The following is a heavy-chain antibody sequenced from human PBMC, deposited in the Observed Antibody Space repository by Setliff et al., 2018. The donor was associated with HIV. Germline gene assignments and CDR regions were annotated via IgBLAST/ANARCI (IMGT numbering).Heavy chain of an antibody. Sequence: GGSLRLSCAASGFTFSTYWMSWVRQAPGKGLEWVANIKQDGSEKNYMDSVKGRFTISRDNAKNSLYLQMSSLRTEDTAVYFCARDPAFGAFDIWGQGTMVTVSS. J-gene: IGHJ3*02. D-gene: IGHD3-10*01. CDR1: GFTFSTYW. V-gene: IGHV3-7*04. CDR3: ARDPAFGAFDI. CDR2: IKQDGSEK.